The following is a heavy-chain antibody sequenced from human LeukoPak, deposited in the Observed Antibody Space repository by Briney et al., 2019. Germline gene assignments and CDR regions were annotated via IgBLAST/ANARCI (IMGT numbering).Heavy chain of an antibody. CDR3: VGLDRWRYYYMDV. D-gene: IGHD3-16*01. CDR2: INHSGST. V-gene: IGHV4-34*01. Sequence: PSATLSLTCAVYGGSFSGYYWSWIRQPPGKGLELSGEINHSGSTNYNPSLKSRVTISVDTSKSQFSLKLSSVTAADTAVYYCVGLDRWRYYYMDVWGKGTTVTVSS. CDR1: GGSFSGYY. J-gene: IGHJ6*03.